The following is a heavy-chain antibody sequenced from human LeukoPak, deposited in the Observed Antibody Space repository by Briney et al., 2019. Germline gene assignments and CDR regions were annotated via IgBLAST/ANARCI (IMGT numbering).Heavy chain of an antibody. CDR3: ASKGSGWYFGY. J-gene: IGHJ4*02. CDR2: INPSGGST. D-gene: IGHD6-19*01. Sequence: GESLKISCKGSGYTFTSYYMHWVRQAPGQGLEWMGIINPSGGSTSYAQKFQGRVTMTRDTSTSTVYMELSSLRSEDTAVYYCASKGSGWYFGYWGQGTLVTVSS. V-gene: IGHV1-46*01. CDR1: GYTFTSYY.